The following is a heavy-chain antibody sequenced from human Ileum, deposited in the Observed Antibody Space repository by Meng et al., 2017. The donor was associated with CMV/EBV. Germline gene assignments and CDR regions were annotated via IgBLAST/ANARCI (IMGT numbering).Heavy chain of an antibody. CDR3: AKYSGPSRWFDP. CDR2: IYYNGIT. J-gene: IGHJ5*02. CDR1: CASITNDDYV. D-gene: IGHD5-12*01. V-gene: IGHV4-30-4*01. Sequence: QVWLQESCPGLVKPSQTLSLTCTVSCASITNDDYVWSWIRQPPGKGLEWIGDIYYNGITYYNPSLKSRIAILVDTSKSQFSLIVSSVTAADTAVYYCAKYSGPSRWFDPWGQGTLVTVSS.